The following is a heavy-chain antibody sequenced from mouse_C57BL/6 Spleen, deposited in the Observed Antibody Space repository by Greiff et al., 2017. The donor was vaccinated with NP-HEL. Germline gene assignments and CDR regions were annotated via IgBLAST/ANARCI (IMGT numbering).Heavy chain of an antibody. CDR2: ISGGGGNT. CDR1: GFTFSSYT. Sequence: EVQGVESGGGLVKPGGSLKLSCAASGFTFSSYTMSWVRQTPEKRLEWVATISGGGGNTYYPDSVKGRFTISRDNAKNTLYLQMSSLRSEDTALYYCARRELLYYFDYWGQGTTLTVSS. CDR3: ARRELLYYFDY. V-gene: IGHV5-9*01. J-gene: IGHJ2*01.